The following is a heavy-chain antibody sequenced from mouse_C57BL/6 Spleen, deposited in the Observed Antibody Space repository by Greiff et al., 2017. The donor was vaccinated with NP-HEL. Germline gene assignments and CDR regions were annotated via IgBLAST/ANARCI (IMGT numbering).Heavy chain of an antibody. V-gene: IGHV1-82*01. D-gene: IGHD1-1*01. Sequence: QVQLQQSGPELVKPGASVKISCKASGYAFSSSWMNWVKQRPGKGLEWIGRIYPGDGDTNYNGKFKGKATLTADKSSSTAYMQLSSLTSEDSAVYFCAREGYGSSDAMDYWGQGTSVTVSS. CDR3: AREGYGSSDAMDY. CDR2: IYPGDGDT. J-gene: IGHJ4*01. CDR1: GYAFSSSW.